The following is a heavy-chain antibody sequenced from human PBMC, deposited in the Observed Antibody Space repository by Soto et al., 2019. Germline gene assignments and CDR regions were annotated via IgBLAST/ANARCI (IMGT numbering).Heavy chain of an antibody. V-gene: IGHV3-30*04. CDR1: GFTFSSYA. CDR2: ISYDGSNK. D-gene: IGHD1-26*01. J-gene: IGHJ3*02. CDR3: AKPQIVGATFDAFDI. Sequence: GGSLRLSCAASGFTFSSYAMHWVRQAPGKGLEWVAVISYDGSNKYYADSVKGRFTISRDNSKNTLYLQMNSLRAEDTAVYYCAKPQIVGATFDAFDIWGQGTMVTVSS.